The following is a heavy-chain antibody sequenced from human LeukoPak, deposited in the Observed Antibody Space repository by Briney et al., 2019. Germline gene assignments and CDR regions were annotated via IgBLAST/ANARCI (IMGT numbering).Heavy chain of an antibody. CDR1: GGSISSYY. D-gene: IGHD1-26*01. CDR3: ARQLRPLLYFDY. V-gene: IGHV4-59*01. CDR2: IYCSGST. J-gene: IGHJ4*02. Sequence: SETLSLTCTVSGGSISSYYWSWIRQPPGKGLEWIGYIYCSGSTNYNPSLKSRVTISVDTSKNQFSLKLSSVTAADTAVYYCARQLRPLLYFDYWGQGTLVTVSS.